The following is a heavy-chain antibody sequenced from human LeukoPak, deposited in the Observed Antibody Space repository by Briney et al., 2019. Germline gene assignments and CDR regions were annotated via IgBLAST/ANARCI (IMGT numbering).Heavy chain of an antibody. CDR3: ASKTNSGYDWSWVGAFDI. Sequence: GESLKISCKGSGYSFTSYWIGWVRQMPGKGLEWMGIIYPGDSDTRYSPSFQGQVTISADKSISTAYLQWSSLKASDTAMYYCASKTNSGYDWSWVGAFDIWGQGTMVTVSS. CDR2: IYPGDSDT. D-gene: IGHD5-12*01. V-gene: IGHV5-51*01. J-gene: IGHJ3*02. CDR1: GYSFTSYW.